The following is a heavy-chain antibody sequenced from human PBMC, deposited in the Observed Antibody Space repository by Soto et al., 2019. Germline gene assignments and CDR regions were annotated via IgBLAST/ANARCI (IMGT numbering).Heavy chain of an antibody. Sequence: PSETLSLTCAVSGSPINTDYWAWIRQPPGKGLEWIGSIYHSGSTDSNPSLESRVSISIDNSKNQFSLNLSSVTAADTAVYYCARAMRDAYNFYFRGMDVWGQGTTVTV. CDR3: ARAMRDAYNFYFRGMDV. D-gene: IGHD1-1*01. V-gene: IGHV4-38-2*01. CDR1: GSPINTDY. CDR2: IYHSGST. J-gene: IGHJ6*02.